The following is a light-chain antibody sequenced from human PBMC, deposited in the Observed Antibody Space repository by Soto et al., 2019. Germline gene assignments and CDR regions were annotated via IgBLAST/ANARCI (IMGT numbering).Light chain of an antibody. CDR2: SAS. CDR1: QDIRRY. CDR3: QNYDTFSLT. J-gene: IGKJ4*01. Sequence: DIEMTQSPSSLSASVGDRVTITCRASQDIRRYVVWYQQKPGKVPKLLIDSASNLPSGVPVRFSGSRSGTDFTLTISSLQPEDVATYYCQNYDTFSLTFGGGTKVEI. V-gene: IGKV1-27*01.